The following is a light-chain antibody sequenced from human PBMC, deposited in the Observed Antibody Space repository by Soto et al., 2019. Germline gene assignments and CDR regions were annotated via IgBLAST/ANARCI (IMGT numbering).Light chain of an antibody. CDR3: GTWDSSLSAYV. V-gene: IGLV1-51*02. Sequence: QSVLPQPPSLSAAPGQKVTISCSGSSSNIGNNYVSWYQQLPGTAPKLLIYENNKRPSGIPDRFSGSKSGTSATLGITGLQTGDEADYYCGTWDSSLSAYVFGTGTKVTVL. J-gene: IGLJ1*01. CDR1: SSNIGNNY. CDR2: ENN.